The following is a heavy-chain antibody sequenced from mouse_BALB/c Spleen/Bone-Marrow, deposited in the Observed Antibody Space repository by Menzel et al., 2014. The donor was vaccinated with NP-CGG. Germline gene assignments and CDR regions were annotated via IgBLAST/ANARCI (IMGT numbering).Heavy chain of an antibody. D-gene: IGHD2-5*01. CDR2: INPSTGYT. CDR1: GYTFTSYW. Sequence: VQLQQSGAELAKPGASVKMSCKASGYTFTSYWMHWVKQRPGQGLEWIGYINPSTGYTEYNQKFKDKATLTADKSSSTAYMQLSSLTSEDSAVYYCARSNYPAWFAYWGQGTPVTVSA. J-gene: IGHJ3*01. V-gene: IGHV1-7*01. CDR3: ARSNYPAWFAY.